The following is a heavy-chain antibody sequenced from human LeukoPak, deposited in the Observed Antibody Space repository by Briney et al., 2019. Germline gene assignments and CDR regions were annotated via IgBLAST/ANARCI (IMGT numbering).Heavy chain of an antibody. J-gene: IGHJ4*02. D-gene: IGHD1-14*01. CDR3: AREVLDNLRFDY. CDR2: INPSGGDT. Sequence: ASVKVSCKASGDTFTSYYMHWVRHAPGQGLEWMGIINPSGGDTSYAQKFQGRLTMTRDTSTNTVYMELTSLRSEDTAVYYCAREVLDNLRFDYWGQGTLVTVSS. V-gene: IGHV1-46*01. CDR1: GDTFTSYY.